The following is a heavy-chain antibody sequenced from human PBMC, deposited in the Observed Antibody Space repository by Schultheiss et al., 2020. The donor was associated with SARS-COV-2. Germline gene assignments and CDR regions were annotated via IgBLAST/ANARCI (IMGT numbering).Heavy chain of an antibody. CDR2: IYSGGST. Sequence: GGSLRLSCAASGFTFSSYWMSWVRQAPGKGLEWVSVIYSGGSTYYADSVKGRFTISRDNSKNTLYLQMNSLRAEDTAVYYCARVRATVKGGNYFDYWGQGTLVTVSS. J-gene: IGHJ4*02. V-gene: IGHV3-53*01. CDR1: GFTFSSYW. CDR3: ARVRATVKGGNYFDY. D-gene: IGHD4-17*01.